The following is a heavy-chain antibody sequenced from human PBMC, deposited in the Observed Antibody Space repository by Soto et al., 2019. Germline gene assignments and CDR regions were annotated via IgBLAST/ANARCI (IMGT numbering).Heavy chain of an antibody. Sequence: ASVKVSCKVSGYTLTELSMHWVRQAPGKGLEWMGGFDPEDGETIYAQKFQGRVTMTEDTSTDTAYMELSSLRSEDTAVYYCAKQEDYYAAFDIWGQGTMVTVSS. J-gene: IGHJ3*02. CDR3: AKQEDYYAAFDI. CDR2: FDPEDGET. V-gene: IGHV1-24*01. D-gene: IGHD1-26*01. CDR1: GYTLTELS.